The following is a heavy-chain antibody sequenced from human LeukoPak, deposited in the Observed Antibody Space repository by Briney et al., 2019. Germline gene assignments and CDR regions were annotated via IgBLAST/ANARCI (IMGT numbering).Heavy chain of an antibody. Sequence: SETLSLTCTVSGGSISSYYWSWIRQPAGKGLEWIGRIYTSGSTNYNPSLKSRVTMSVDTSKNQFSLKLGSVTAADTAVYYCARSAQWLVRFDYWGQGTLVTVSS. CDR3: ARSAQWLVRFDY. V-gene: IGHV4-4*07. CDR2: IYTSGST. D-gene: IGHD6-19*01. CDR1: GGSISSYY. J-gene: IGHJ4*02.